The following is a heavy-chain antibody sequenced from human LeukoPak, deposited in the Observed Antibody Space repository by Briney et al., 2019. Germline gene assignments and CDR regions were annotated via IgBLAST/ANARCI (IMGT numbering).Heavy chain of an antibody. V-gene: IGHV3-30*18. CDR1: GFTFSNYG. CDR2: ISYDGTNK. CDR3: ANFDGSSQAFHI. D-gene: IGHD6-13*01. J-gene: IGHJ3*02. Sequence: PGGSLRLSCAGSGFTFSNYGMHWLRQAPGKRPEWVAVISYDGTNKYYADSVKGRFTISRDNSNYTLYLQMNSLRAEDTAVFYCANFDGSSQAFHIWGQGTLVTVSS.